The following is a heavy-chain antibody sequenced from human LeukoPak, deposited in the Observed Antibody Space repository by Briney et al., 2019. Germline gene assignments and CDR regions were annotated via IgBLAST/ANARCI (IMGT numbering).Heavy chain of an antibody. V-gene: IGHV4-59*08. J-gene: IGHJ5*02. Sequence: SETLSLTCTVSGVAISSYYWTWIRHPPGKGLEWIGHIYYSGSTTYNPSLKSRVTISVDTSETQFSLRLNSVTAADTAVYFCASVDTGTGWSIQSWGQGTLVTVSS. CDR3: ASVDTGTGWSIQS. CDR1: GVAISSYY. CDR2: IYYSGST. D-gene: IGHD5-18*01.